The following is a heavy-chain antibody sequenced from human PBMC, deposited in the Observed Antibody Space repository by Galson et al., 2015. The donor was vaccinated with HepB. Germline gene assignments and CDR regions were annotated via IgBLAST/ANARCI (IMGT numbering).Heavy chain of an antibody. CDR3: ARDFRRYDFWSGYTYYYYGMDV. D-gene: IGHD3-3*01. CDR2: TYYRSKWYN. CDR1: GDSVSSNSAA. J-gene: IGHJ6*02. Sequence: CAISGDSVSSNSAAWNWIRQSPSRGLEWLGRTYYRSKWYNDYAVSVKSRITINPDTSKNQFSLQLNSVTPEDTAVYYCARDFRRYDFWSGYTYYYYGMDVWGQGTTVTVSS. V-gene: IGHV6-1*01.